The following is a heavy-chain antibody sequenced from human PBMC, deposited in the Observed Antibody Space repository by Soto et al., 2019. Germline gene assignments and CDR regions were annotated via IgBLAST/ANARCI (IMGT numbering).Heavy chain of an antibody. CDR2: IKQDGSEK. D-gene: IGHD5-12*01. J-gene: IGHJ4*02. V-gene: IGHV3-7*03. CDR3: ASSWISDY. CDR1: GFTFSSDW. Sequence: GGSLRLSXAASGFTFSSDWMSWVRQAPGKGLEWVANIKQDGSEKYYVDSVKGRFTISRDNAKNSLYLQMNSLRAEDTAVYYCASSWISDYWGQGTLVTVSS.